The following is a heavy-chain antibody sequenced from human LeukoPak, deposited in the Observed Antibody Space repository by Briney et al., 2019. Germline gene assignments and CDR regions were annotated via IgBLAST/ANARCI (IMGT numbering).Heavy chain of an antibody. CDR1: GGSFSGYY. V-gene: IGHV4-34*01. J-gene: IGHJ4*02. Sequence: SETLSLTCAVYGGSFSGYYWSWIRQPPGKGLEWIGEINHSGSTNYNPSLKSRVTISVDTSKNQFSLKLGSVTAADTAVYYCARGEEMATIYFNYWGQGTLVTVSS. CDR3: ARGEEMATIYFNY. D-gene: IGHD5-24*01. CDR2: INHSGST.